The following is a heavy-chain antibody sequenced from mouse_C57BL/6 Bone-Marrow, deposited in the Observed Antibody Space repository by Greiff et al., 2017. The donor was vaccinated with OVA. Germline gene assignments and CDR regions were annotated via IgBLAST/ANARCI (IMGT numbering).Heavy chain of an antibody. D-gene: IGHD2-1*01. V-gene: IGHV5-6*02. CDR3: ARHGGNYGMDY. CDR1: GFTFSSYG. J-gene: IGHJ4*01. CDR2: ISSGGSYT. Sequence: VKLMESGGDLVKPGGSLKLSCAASGFTFSSYGMSWVRQTPDKRLEWVATISSGGSYTYYPDSVKGRFTISRDNAKNTLYLQMSSLKSEDTAMYYCARHGGNYGMDYWGQGTSVTVSS.